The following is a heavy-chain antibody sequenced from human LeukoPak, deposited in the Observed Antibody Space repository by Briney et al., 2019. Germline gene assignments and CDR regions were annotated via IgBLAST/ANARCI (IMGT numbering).Heavy chain of an antibody. CDR3: ATGKYFDWPNFDY. CDR1: GYTLTELS. D-gene: IGHD3-9*01. Sequence: ASVKVSCKVSGYTLTELSMHWVRQAPGKGLEWMGGFDPEDGETIYAQKFQGRVTMTEDTSTDTAYMELGSLRSEDTAVYYCATGKYFDWPNFDYWGQGTLVTVSS. V-gene: IGHV1-24*01. J-gene: IGHJ4*02. CDR2: FDPEDGET.